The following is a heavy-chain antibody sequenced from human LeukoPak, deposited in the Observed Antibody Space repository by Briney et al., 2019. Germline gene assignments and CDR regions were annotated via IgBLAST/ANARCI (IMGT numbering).Heavy chain of an antibody. J-gene: IGHJ4*02. V-gene: IGHV3-66*01. D-gene: IGHD2-15*01. CDR3: ARMGRYCSGGSCYSALDY. Sequence: GGSLRLSCAASGFTVSSNYVSWVRQAPGKGLEWVSVIYSGGSTYYADSVKGRFTISRDNSRNTLYLQMNSLRAEDTAVYYCARMGRYCSGGSCYSALDYWGQGTLVTVAS. CDR1: GFTVSSNY. CDR2: IYSGGST.